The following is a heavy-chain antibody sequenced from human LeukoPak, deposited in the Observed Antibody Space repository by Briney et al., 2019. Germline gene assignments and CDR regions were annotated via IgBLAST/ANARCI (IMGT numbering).Heavy chain of an antibody. Sequence: SQTLSLTCTVSGGSISSGDYYWSWIRQSPGKGLEWIGYIYYSGSTYYNPSLKSRVTISVDTSKNQFSLKLSSVTAADTAVYYCARDQEDPDYGGIFDYWGQGTLVTVSS. D-gene: IGHD4-23*01. V-gene: IGHV4-30-4*01. J-gene: IGHJ4*02. CDR1: GGSISSGDYY. CDR2: IYYSGST. CDR3: ARDQEDPDYGGIFDY.